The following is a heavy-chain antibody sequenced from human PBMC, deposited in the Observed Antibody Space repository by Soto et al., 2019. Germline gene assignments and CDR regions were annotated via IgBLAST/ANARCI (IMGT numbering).Heavy chain of an antibody. J-gene: IGHJ2*01. V-gene: IGHV3-23*01. Sequence: EVQLLESGGGLVQPGGSLRLSCAASGFTFSSYAMSWVRQAPGKGLEWVSAISGSGASTYYANSVKGRFTISRDNSKNXLDLQMSSLSAEDTAVYDCAKVLGSSGWVYWYFDLWGRGTLVTVSS. CDR2: ISGSGAST. CDR1: GFTFSSYA. CDR3: AKVLGSSGWVYWYFDL. D-gene: IGHD6-19*01.